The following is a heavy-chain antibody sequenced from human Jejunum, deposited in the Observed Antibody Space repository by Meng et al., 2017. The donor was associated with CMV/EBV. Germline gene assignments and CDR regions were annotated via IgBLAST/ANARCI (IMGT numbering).Heavy chain of an antibody. Sequence: QIPWNESGPSLVKPTQTLTLTCSFSGFSPSTSGEGVGWIRQPPGKALEWLALIYRGDDKRYSPSLNSRLTIAKDTSKNEVVLTLTNMGPIDTGTYYCAHFVGGYYPSRPDYWGQGTLVTVSS. CDR1: GFSPSTSGEG. CDR3: AHFVGGYYPSRPDY. J-gene: IGHJ4*02. V-gene: IGHV2-5*02. CDR2: IYRGDDK. D-gene: IGHD1-26*01.